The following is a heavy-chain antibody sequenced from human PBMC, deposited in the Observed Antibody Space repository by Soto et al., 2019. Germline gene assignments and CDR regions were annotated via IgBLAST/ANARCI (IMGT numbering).Heavy chain of an antibody. CDR2: ISSSISHI. CDR3: VGDRTNDVDPFAI. CDR1: GITFSSYS. V-gene: IGHV3-21*01. Sequence: GGSLRRSCAASGITFSSYSMNSVRQAPGKGLEWVSSISSSISHIYYSDSVNGRFTISRYNTKNSLHLQINSRRAEDTAVYYFVGDRTNDVDPFAIWGGWTVV. D-gene: IGHD3-16*01. J-gene: IGHJ3*02.